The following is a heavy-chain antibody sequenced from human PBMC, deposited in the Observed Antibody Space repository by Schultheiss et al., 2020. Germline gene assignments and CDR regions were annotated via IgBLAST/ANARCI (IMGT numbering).Heavy chain of an antibody. V-gene: IGHV4-59*10. D-gene: IGHD1-26*01. J-gene: IGHJ4*02. CDR3: ARVVGATAIDY. CDR1: GGSFSGYY. CDR2: IYTSGST. Sequence: SETLSLTCAVYGGSFSGYYWSWIRQPAGKGLEWIGRIYTSGSTNYNPSLKSRVTISVDTSKNQFSLKLSSVTAADTAVYYCARVVGATAIDYWGQGTLVTVSS.